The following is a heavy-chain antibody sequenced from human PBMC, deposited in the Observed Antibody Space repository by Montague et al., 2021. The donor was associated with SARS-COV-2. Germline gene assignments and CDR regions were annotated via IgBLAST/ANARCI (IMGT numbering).Heavy chain of an antibody. V-gene: IGHV4-31*03. CDR3: ARVHFVSSGWYPDAFDI. J-gene: IGHJ3*02. CDR2: IYYSGST. Sequence: TLSLTCTVSGGSINSGGYYWSWIRQHPGKGLEWIGNIYYSGSTXYNPSAKSRLTISVDTSKNQFSLKLSSVTAADTAVYYCARVHFVSSGWYPDAFDIWGQGTMVTVSS. D-gene: IGHD6-19*01. CDR1: GGSINSGGYY.